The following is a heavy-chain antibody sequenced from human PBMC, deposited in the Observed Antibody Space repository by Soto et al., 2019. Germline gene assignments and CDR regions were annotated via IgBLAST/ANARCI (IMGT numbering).Heavy chain of an antibody. CDR1: GFTFISYE. CDR2: ISSSGSTI. CDR3: AREFAMVRGVSPFNY. V-gene: IGHV3-48*03. Sequence: GSXRLSCEASGFTFISYEMNWVRQAPGKGLEWVSYISSSGSTIYYADSVKGRFTISRDNAKNSLYLQMNSLRAEDTAVYYCAREFAMVRGVSPFNYWGQGTMVTVSS. J-gene: IGHJ4*02. D-gene: IGHD3-10*01.